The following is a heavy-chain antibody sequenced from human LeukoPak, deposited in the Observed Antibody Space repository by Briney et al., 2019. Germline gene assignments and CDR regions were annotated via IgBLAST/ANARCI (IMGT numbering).Heavy chain of an antibody. J-gene: IGHJ4*02. D-gene: IGHD3-22*01. Sequence: SETLSLTCTVSGGSISSYYWSWIRQPAGKGLEWIGRIYTSGSTNYNPSLKSRVTMSVDTSKNQFSLKLSSVTAADTAVYSCARGGSISPWYYYDSSGTMAFDYWGQGTLVTVSS. CDR3: ARGGSISPWYYYDSSGTMAFDY. CDR2: IYTSGST. V-gene: IGHV4-4*07. CDR1: GGSISSYY.